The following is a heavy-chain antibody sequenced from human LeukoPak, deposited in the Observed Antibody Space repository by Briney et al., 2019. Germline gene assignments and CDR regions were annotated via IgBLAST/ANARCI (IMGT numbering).Heavy chain of an antibody. CDR2: INPNSGGT. D-gene: IGHD3-22*01. J-gene: IGHJ4*02. Sequence: ASVKVSCKASGYTFTGYYMHWVRQAPGQGLEWMVWINPNSGGTNYAQKFQGRVTMTRDTSISTAYMELSRLRSDDTAVYYCARGSEYYDSSGYYWYWGQGTLVTVSS. V-gene: IGHV1-2*02. CDR3: ARGSEYYDSSGYYWY. CDR1: GYTFTGYY.